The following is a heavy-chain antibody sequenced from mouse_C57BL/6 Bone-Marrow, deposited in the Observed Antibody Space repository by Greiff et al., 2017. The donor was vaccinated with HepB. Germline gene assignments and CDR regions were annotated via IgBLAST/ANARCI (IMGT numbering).Heavy chain of an antibody. CDR3: ARWGFFFAWFAY. CDR1: GFTFSSYA. Sequence: EVQLVESGGGLVKPGGSLKLSCAASGFTFSSYAMSWVRQTPEKRLEWVATISDGGSYTYYPDNVKGRFTISRDNAKNNLYLQMSHLKSEDTAMYYCARWGFFFAWFAYWGQGTLVTVSA. V-gene: IGHV5-4*01. CDR2: ISDGGSYT. J-gene: IGHJ3*01.